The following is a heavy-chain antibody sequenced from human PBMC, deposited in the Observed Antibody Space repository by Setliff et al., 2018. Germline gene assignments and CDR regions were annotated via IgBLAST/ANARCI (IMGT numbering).Heavy chain of an antibody. CDR3: ARDHGWRWLQFVDY. J-gene: IGHJ4*02. D-gene: IGHD2-21*01. V-gene: IGHV3-23*01. CDR2: IPSTGSRT. Sequence: GGSLRLSCAASGFNFSIYTMTWVRQAPGKGLEWVSSIPSTGSRTDYADSVKGRFTISRDNSKNTLYLQMNSLRAEDTAVYYCARDHGWRWLQFVDYWGQGTLVTVSS. CDR1: GFNFSIYT.